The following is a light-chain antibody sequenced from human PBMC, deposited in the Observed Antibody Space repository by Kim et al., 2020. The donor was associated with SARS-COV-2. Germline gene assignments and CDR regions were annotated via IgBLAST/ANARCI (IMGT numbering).Light chain of an antibody. CDR1: QGIYNN. CDR3: LQANGYPRV. J-gene: IGKJ1*01. V-gene: IGKV1-17*01. CDR2: GAS. Sequence: DIQMTQSPSSLSASVGDRVTITCRASQGIYNNLGWYQQKAGEAPKCLIYGASILQSGVPSRFSGSGSGTEFTLTINSLEPEDFATYFCLQANGYPRVFGQGTKVDIK.